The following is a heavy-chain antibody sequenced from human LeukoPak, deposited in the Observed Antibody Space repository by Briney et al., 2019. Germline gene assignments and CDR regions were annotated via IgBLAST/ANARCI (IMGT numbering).Heavy chain of an antibody. CDR2: IRGSGGST. V-gene: IGHV3-23*01. CDR3: AKDASSSGSYYFDY. D-gene: IGHD3-22*01. Sequence: GGSLRLSCAASGFTFSSYAMSLVRQAPGKGLEWGSAIRGSGGSTYYAVSVKGRFTISSNNSKNTLYLQMNRLRAEVTAVYYCAKDASSSGSYYFDYWGQGTLVTVSS. J-gene: IGHJ4*02. CDR1: GFTFSSYA.